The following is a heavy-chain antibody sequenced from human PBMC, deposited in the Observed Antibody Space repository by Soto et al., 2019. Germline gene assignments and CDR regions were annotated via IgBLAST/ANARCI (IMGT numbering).Heavy chain of an antibody. J-gene: IGHJ3*02. CDR3: ASPLGPMVSVGGPFAT. CDR2: ILYTGNT. CDR1: GGSISSSSHY. V-gene: IGHV4-39*01. Sequence: PSETLSLTCTVSGGSISSSSHYWGWIRQSPGTGLEWIGSILYTGNTHYNPSLESRLTIIVDTSKNQFSLNLASVTAADTAVYYCASPLGPMVSVGGPFATWGQGTLVTFS. D-gene: IGHD3-10*01.